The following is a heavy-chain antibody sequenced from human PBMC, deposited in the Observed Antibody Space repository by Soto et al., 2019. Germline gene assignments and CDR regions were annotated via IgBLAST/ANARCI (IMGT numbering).Heavy chain of an antibody. CDR1: GFTFSSYG. CDR2: ISYDGSNK. Sequence: QVQLVESGGGVVQPGRSLRLSCAASGFTFSSYGMHWVRQAPGKGLEWVAVISYDGSNKYYADSVKGRFTISRDNSKNTLYLQMNSLRAEDTAVYYCAKDSGSHSSGWYDYYYYGMDVWGQGTTGTVSS. V-gene: IGHV3-30*18. CDR3: AKDSGSHSSGWYDYYYYGMDV. D-gene: IGHD6-19*01. J-gene: IGHJ6*02.